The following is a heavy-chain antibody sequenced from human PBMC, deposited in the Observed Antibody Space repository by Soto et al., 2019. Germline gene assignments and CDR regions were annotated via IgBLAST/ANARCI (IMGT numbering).Heavy chain of an antibody. V-gene: IGHV3-9*01. CDR2: ISWNSGSI. CDR3: AKDKAGTFFDY. Sequence: GGSLRLSCAASGFTFDDYAMHWVRQAPGKGLEWVSGISWNSGSIGYADSVKGRFTISRDNAKNSLYLQMNSLRAEDTALYYCAKDKAGTFFDYWGQGTLVTVSS. D-gene: IGHD6-19*01. J-gene: IGHJ4*02. CDR1: GFTFDDYA.